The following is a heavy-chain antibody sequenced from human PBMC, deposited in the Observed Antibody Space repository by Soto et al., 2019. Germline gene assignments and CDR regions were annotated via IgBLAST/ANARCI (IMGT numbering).Heavy chain of an antibody. V-gene: IGHV4-59*01. J-gene: IGHJ6*03. D-gene: IGHD1-7*01. CDR2: IYYSGST. Sequence: PSETLSLTCTVSGGSISSYYWSWIRQPPWKGLEWIGYIYYSGSTNYNPSLKSRVTISVDTSKNQFSLKLSSVTAADTAVYYCARGNWNYRSYYYYYYMDVWGKGTTVTVSS. CDR3: ARGNWNYRSYYYYYYMDV. CDR1: GGSISSYY.